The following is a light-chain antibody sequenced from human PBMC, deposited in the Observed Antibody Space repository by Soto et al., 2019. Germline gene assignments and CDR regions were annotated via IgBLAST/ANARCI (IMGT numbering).Light chain of an antibody. J-gene: IGKJ1*01. CDR1: QSISTY. V-gene: IGKV1-39*01. CDR2: AAS. Sequence: DIQMTQSPSSLSASVGDRFTITCRANQSISTYLNWYQQKLXKAPKSLXXAASKLQSGVPSRFSGSGSGTDFTLTISSLQHEDLANYYCQQSYSTVSITFGQGTKVDIK. CDR3: QQSYSTVSIT.